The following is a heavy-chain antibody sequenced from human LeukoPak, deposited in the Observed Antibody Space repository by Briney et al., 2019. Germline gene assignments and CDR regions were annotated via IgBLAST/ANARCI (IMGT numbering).Heavy chain of an antibody. J-gene: IGHJ3*02. Sequence: SETLSLTCAVYGGSFSGYYWSWIRQPPGKGLEWIGEINHSGSTNYNPSLKSRVTISVDTSKNQFSLKLSSVTAADTAVYYCARDPQKPDYEFWSGDAFYIWGQGTIVPVSS. CDR1: GGSFSGYY. CDR2: INHSGST. V-gene: IGHV4-34*01. CDR3: ARDPQKPDYEFWSGDAFYI. D-gene: IGHD3-3*01.